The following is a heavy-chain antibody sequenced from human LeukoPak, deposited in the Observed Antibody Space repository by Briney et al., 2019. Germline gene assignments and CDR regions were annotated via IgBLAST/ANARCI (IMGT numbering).Heavy chain of an antibody. D-gene: IGHD3-16*01. CDR2: IYSGTI. J-gene: IGHJ4*02. CDR3: ARRADAYSHPYDY. V-gene: IGHV3-53*01. CDR1: GFTVSSNS. Sequence: PGGSLRLSCTVSGFTVSSNSMSWVRQAPGKGLEWVSFIYSGTIHYSDSVKGRFTISRDNSKNTLYLQMNSLRAGDTAVYYCARRADAYSHPYDYWGQGTLVTVSS.